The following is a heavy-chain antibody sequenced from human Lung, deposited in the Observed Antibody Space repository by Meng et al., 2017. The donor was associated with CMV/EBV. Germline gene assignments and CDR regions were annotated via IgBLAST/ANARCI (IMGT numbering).Heavy chain of an antibody. V-gene: IGHV1-69*05. CDR1: GGNLNSYG. Sequence: SXXVSXKASGGNLNSYGISWVRQAPGQGLEWMGGIIPIPGTTNYAQKFQGRVTITTDESTSTVYMELSSLTSEETAVYYCAREVGGRLYYYYGMDVWGQGXTVTVSS. CDR3: AREVGGRLYYYYGMDV. D-gene: IGHD1-26*01. CDR2: IIPIPGTT. J-gene: IGHJ6*02.